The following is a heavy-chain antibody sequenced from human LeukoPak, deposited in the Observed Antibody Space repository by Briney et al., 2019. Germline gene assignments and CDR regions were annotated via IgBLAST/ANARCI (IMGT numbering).Heavy chain of an antibody. CDR3: ATGTTYLPFDY. J-gene: IGHJ4*02. CDR1: GFTFSSYS. V-gene: IGHV3-48*01. CDR2: ISSSSSTI. D-gene: IGHD1-7*01. Sequence: PGGSLRLSCAASGFTFSSYSMNWVRQAPGKGLEWVSYISSSSSTIYYADSVKGRFTISRDNAKNSLYLQMNSLRAEDTAVYYCATGTTYLPFDYWGQGTLVTVSS.